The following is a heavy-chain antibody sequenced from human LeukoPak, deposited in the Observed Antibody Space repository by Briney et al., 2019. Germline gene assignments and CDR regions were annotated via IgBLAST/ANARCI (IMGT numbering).Heavy chain of an antibody. D-gene: IGHD2-15*01. J-gene: IGHJ4*02. CDR2: INSDGSST. CDR1: GFTFSSYW. CDR3: AKVDCSAGSCYSIDY. Sequence: GGSLRLSCAASGFTFSSYWMHWVRQAPGKGLVWVSRINSDGSSTSYADSVKGRFTISRDNAKNTLYLQVNSLRAEDTAVYYCAKVDCSAGSCYSIDYWGQGTLVTVSS. V-gene: IGHV3-74*01.